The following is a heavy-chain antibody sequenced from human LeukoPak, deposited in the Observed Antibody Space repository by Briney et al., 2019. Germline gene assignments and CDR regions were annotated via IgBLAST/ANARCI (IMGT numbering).Heavy chain of an antibody. CDR3: AKHDYYDSSGYYHFDY. V-gene: IGHV3-23*01. CDR1: GFTFSSYA. CDR2: ISGSGGST. D-gene: IGHD3-22*01. Sequence: GGSLRLSCAASGFTFSSYAMSWVRQAPGKGLEWVSAISGSGGSTYYADSVKGRSTISRDNSKNTLYLQMNSLRAEDTAVYYCAKHDYYDSSGYYHFDYWGQGTLVTVSS. J-gene: IGHJ4*02.